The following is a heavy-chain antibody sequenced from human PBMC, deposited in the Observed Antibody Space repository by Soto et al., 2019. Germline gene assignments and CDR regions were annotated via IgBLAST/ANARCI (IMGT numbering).Heavy chain of an antibody. D-gene: IGHD6-6*01. V-gene: IGHV4-31*03. J-gene: IGHJ5*02. Sequence: QVQLQESGPGLVKPSQTLSLTCTVSGGSISSGGYYWSWIRQHPGKGLEWIGYIYYSGSTYFNPSLKSRRTISVDTSKNQCSLQLSSGTAADTAVYYCARAGHSSSSEGANWFDPWGQGTLVTVSS. CDR3: ARAGHSSSSEGANWFDP. CDR1: GGSISSGGYY. CDR2: IYYSGST.